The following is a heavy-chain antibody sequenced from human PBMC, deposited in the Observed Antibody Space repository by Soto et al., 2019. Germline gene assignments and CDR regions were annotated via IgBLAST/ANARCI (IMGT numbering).Heavy chain of an antibody. J-gene: IGHJ6*02. CDR1: GGSISISNW. CDR2: IYHSGST. V-gene: IGHV4-4*02. D-gene: IGHD3-10*01. CDR3: ARTMVRGGRTYYGMDV. Sequence: PSEPLSLTCAVSGGSISISNWWGWVRQPPGKGLEWIGEIYHSGSTNYNPSLKSRVTISVDKSKNQFSLKLSSVTAADTAVYYCARTMVRGGRTYYGMDVWGQVTTVTVS.